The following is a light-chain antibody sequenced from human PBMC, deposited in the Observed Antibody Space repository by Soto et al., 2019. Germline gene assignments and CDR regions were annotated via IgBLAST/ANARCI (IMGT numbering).Light chain of an antibody. CDR3: LLYYGGAVV. J-gene: IGLJ2*01. CDR2: STS. Sequence: QAVVTQEPSLTVSPGGTVTLTCASSTGAVTSGYYPNWFQQKPGQAPRALYSTSNKHSWTPARFSGSLLGGKAALTLSGVQPEDEAEYYCLLYYGGAVVFGGGTKLTVL. CDR1: TGAVTSGYY. V-gene: IGLV7-43*01.